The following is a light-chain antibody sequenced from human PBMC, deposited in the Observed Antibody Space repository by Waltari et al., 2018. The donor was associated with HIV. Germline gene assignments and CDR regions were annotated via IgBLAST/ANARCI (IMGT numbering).Light chain of an antibody. CDR2: EGS. Sequence: QSALTQPASVSGSPGQSITISCTGTSSDVGSYNLGSWYQQHPGKAPQVMMYEGSERPSGVSNRFSGSKSGNTAALTVAGLQAEDEADYYCCSYTGSSTRRPYGFGTGTKVTVL. V-gene: IGLV2-23*01. CDR3: CSYTGSSTRRPYG. J-gene: IGLJ1*01. CDR1: SSDVGSYNL.